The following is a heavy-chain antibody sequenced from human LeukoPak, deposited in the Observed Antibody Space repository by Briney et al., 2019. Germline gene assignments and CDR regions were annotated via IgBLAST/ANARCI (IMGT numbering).Heavy chain of an antibody. J-gene: IGHJ2*01. CDR3: GRDQGSRHYPRYFDL. CDR1: GYTFTAYG. D-gene: IGHD3-3*01. V-gene: IGHV1-18*01. Sequence: GASVKVSCKASGYTFTAYGISWLRQAPGQRPEWLAWISPYTGDTKYAEALGGRLTVTRDTSTTTVFMQLRSLRSDDTALYFCGRDQGSRHYPRYFDLWGRGTLVT. CDR2: ISPYTGDT.